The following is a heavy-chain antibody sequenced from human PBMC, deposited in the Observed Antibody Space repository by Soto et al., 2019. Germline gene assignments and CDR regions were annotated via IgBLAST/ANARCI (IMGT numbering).Heavy chain of an antibody. CDR1: GFSLSTTGAG. CDR2: IYWDDDK. D-gene: IGHD3-22*01. V-gene: IGHV2-5*02. Sequence: QITLKESGPTLVKPTQTLTLTCIFSGFSLSTTGAGVGWIRQPPGKALEWLGIIYWDDDKRYSPSVKSRLTIPTDTSKNQVVLTMTNMDPVDTATYYCAHRRHPYYDSSGFGAFDVWGQGTMVTVAS. J-gene: IGHJ3*01. CDR3: AHRRHPYYDSSGFGAFDV.